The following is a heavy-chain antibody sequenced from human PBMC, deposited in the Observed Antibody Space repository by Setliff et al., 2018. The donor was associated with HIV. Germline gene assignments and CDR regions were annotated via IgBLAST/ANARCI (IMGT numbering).Heavy chain of an antibody. D-gene: IGHD2-2*01. J-gene: IGHJ4*02. CDR2: ISHSGNT. V-gene: IGHV4-39*01. CDR1: GGSVTNTKSY. Sequence: PSETLSLTCTVSGGSVTNTKSYWGWIRQPPGKGLEWIASISHSGNTYYNPSLNSRVTISLDTSKNQFSLKLTSVTAADTAVYYCVTSSSWSSRLNFWGPGMLVTVSS. CDR3: VTSSSWSSRLNF.